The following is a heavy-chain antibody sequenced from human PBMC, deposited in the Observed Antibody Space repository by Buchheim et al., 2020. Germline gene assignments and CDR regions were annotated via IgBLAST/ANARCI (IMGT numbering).Heavy chain of an antibody. D-gene: IGHD6-6*01. CDR2: ISSSSSSI. CDR1: GFTFSSYT. J-gene: IGHJ4*02. Sequence: EVQLVESGGGLVKSGGSLRLSCAASGFTFSSYTMNWVRQSPGKGLEWVSFISSSSSSIYYADSVKGRFTISRDNSEKSLYLQMNSLRSEDTAVYFCARWDYSTLSFDYWGQGTL. V-gene: IGHV3-21*01. CDR3: ARWDYSTLSFDY.